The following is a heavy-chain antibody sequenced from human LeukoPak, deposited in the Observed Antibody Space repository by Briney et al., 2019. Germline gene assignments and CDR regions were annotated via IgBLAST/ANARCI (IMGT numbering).Heavy chain of an antibody. CDR2: IYYSGST. Sequence: SETLSLTCTVSGGSISSYYWSWIRQPPGKGLEWIGYIYYSGSTNYNPSLKSRVTISVDTSKNQFSLKLSSVTAADTAVYYCARDSRADYYDSSGYGYYYGMDVWGQGTTVTASS. V-gene: IGHV4-59*01. CDR1: GGSISSYY. CDR3: ARDSRADYYDSSGYGYYYGMDV. J-gene: IGHJ6*02. D-gene: IGHD3-22*01.